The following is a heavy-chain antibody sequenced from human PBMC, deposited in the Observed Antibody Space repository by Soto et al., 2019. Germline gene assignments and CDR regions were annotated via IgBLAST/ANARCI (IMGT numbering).Heavy chain of an antibody. CDR1: GYSFPNYW. CDR3: ARQDGYALYYFDS. V-gene: IGHV5-51*01. CDR2: IYPGDSDT. J-gene: IGHJ4*02. D-gene: IGHD5-12*01. Sequence: RGESLKISCQGSGYSFPNYWIGWVRQMPGKGLEWMGIIYPGDSDTRYSPSFQGQVTISADKSFSTAYLQWSSLKASDTAMYYCARQDGYALYYFDSWGQGTLVTVSS.